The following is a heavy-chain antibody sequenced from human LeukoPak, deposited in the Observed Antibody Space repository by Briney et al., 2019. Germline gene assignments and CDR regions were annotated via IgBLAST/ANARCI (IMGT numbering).Heavy chain of an antibody. J-gene: IGHJ6*02. CDR1: GFTFSSYS. D-gene: IGHD6-19*01. Sequence: PGGSLRLSCAASGFTFSSYSMSWVRQAPGKGLEWVSSISSSSSYIYYADSVKGRFTISRDNAKNSLYLQMNSLRAEDTAVYYCARDIAVPFTRGMDVWGQGTTVTVSS. CDR3: ARDIAVPFTRGMDV. CDR2: ISSSSSYI. V-gene: IGHV3-21*01.